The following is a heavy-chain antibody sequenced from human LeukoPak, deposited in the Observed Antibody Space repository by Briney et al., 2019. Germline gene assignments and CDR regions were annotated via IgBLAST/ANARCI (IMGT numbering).Heavy chain of an antibody. CDR2: IYPSDSDS. CDR3: ARLSGHAFDI. V-gene: IGHV5-51*01. J-gene: IGHJ3*02. CDR1: GYSFTIYW. D-gene: IGHD6-25*01. Sequence: PGESLKISYKGSGYSFTIYWIAWVRQMPGKGLEWMGIIYPSDSDSRYSLSFQGQVTISADKSISTAYLQWSSLKASDTAMYYCARLSGHAFDIWGQGTMVTVSS.